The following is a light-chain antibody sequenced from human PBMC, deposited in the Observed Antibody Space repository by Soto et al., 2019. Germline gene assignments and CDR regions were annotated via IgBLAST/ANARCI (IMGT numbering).Light chain of an antibody. CDR3: QQYYIYIT. CDR1: QNIDDW. Sequence: DIQMTQSPSALSTSVGDRVTITCRASQNIDDWLAWYQQKPGKAPKLLIYKASALQSGVPSRFSGSGSGTEFTLTISSLQPDDFATYYCQQYYIYITFGQGTRLDIK. V-gene: IGKV1-5*03. J-gene: IGKJ5*01. CDR2: KAS.